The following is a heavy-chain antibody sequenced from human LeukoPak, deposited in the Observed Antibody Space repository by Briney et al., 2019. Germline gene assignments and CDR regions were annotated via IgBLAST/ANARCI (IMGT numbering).Heavy chain of an antibody. J-gene: IGHJ3*02. CDR3: ARAHYYDSSGYNDAFDI. CDR1: GFTFSSYA. D-gene: IGHD3-22*01. V-gene: IGHV3-21*01. CDR2: ISSSSSYI. Sequence: GGSLRLSCAASGFTFSSYAMSWVRQAPGKGLECVSSISSSSSYIYYADSVKGRFTISRDNAKNSLYLQMNSLRAEDTAVYYCARAHYYDSSGYNDAFDIWGQGTMVTVSS.